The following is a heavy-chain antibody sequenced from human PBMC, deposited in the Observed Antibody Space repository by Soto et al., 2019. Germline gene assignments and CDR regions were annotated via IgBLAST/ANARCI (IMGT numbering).Heavy chain of an antibody. CDR3: AHKPYSFRWAVDY. CDR2: IYWDDDK. D-gene: IGHD5-18*01. CDR1: GFSLSPTGVG. V-gene: IGHV2-5*02. J-gene: IGHJ4*02. Sequence: QITLKESGPTLVKPTQTLTLTCSFSGFSLSPTGVGVGWIRKPPGKALEWLALIYWDDDKRYSPSLKTRITSTKDTSKNQLVLTMSNMEPVETATYYCAHKPYSFRWAVDYWGQGALVTVSS.